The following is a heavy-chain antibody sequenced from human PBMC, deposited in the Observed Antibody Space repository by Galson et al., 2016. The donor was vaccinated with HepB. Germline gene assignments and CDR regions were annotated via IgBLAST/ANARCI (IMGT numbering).Heavy chain of an antibody. CDR1: GSSIRTGYY. J-gene: IGHJ6*02. Sequence: ETLSLTCTVSGSSIRTGYYWGWIRQSAGKGLEWIGSIYHSETTYYKVSFKSRVTISVDTSKNQFSLKLRSVTAADTAVYYCARDSETAAGYYNGVDVWGQGTTVTVSS. CDR3: ARDSETAAGYYNGVDV. CDR2: IYHSETT. D-gene: IGHD6-13*01. V-gene: IGHV4-38-2*02.